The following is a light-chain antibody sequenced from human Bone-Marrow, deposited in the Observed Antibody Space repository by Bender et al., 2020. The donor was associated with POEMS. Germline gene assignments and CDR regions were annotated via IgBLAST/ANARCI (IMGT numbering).Light chain of an antibody. CDR3: SSYTSSNTYVL. CDR2: DVY. CDR1: RSDVGTYDY. V-gene: IGLV2-14*03. J-gene: IGLJ2*01. Sequence: QSALTQPASVSGSPGQSITISCTGSRSDVGTYDYVSWFQQHPDKAPKLIISDVYNRPSGVSNRFSGSKSGNTASLTISGLQAEDEADYYCSSYTSSNTYVLYGGGTKLTVL.